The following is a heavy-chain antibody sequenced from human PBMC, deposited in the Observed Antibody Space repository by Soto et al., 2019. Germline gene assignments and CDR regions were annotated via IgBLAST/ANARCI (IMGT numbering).Heavy chain of an antibody. CDR1: GGSFSGYY. J-gene: IGHJ4*02. CDR3: ARGNYGSAQGIDY. CDR2: INHSGST. D-gene: IGHD3-10*01. Sequence: SETLSLTCAAYGGSFSGYYWSWIRQPPGKGLEWIGEINHSGSTNYNPSLKSRVTISVDTSKNQFSLKLSSVTAADTAVYYCARGNYGSAQGIDYWGQGTLVTVSS. V-gene: IGHV4-34*01.